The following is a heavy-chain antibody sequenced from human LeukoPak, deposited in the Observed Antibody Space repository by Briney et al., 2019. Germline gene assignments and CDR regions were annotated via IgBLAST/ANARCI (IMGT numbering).Heavy chain of an antibody. CDR2: LCSSSSYT. Sequence: GGSLRLSCAASGFTFSDYYMSWIRQAPGKGLEWVSYLCSSSSYTNYADTVKGRFTISRDNAKNSLYLQMNSLRAEDTAVYYCASVMVMITFGGVIVILSFDYWGQGTLVTVSS. V-gene: IGHV3-11*03. D-gene: IGHD3-16*02. J-gene: IGHJ4*02. CDR3: ASVMVMITFGGVIVILSFDY. CDR1: GFTFSDYY.